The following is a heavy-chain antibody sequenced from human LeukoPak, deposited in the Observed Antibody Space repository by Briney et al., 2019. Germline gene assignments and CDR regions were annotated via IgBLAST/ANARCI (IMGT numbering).Heavy chain of an antibody. CDR1: GYTFTAYG. D-gene: IGHD3-22*01. CDR2: ISAHNGNT. Sequence: ASVKVSCKPSGYTFTAYGISWVRQAPGQGLEWMGWISAHNGNTKNAQKFQGRVTLTTDTSTSTAYMELRSLRSDDTAVYYCARANPYYHSSSFRDSWGQGTLVTVSS. J-gene: IGHJ4*02. CDR3: ARANPYYHSSSFRDS. V-gene: IGHV1-18*01.